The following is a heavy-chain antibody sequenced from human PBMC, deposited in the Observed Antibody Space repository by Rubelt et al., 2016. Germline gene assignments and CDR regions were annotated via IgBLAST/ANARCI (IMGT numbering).Heavy chain of an antibody. Sequence: QVQLQEWGAGLLKPSETLSLTCAVYGGSFSGYYWSWIRQPPGKGLEWIGDINPSGSTNYNPSLKSRVTISVDTSENQFSLKLSSVTSADTAIYYCVRDRCSNWYIRYAFDVWGQGTMVTDSS. CDR1: GGSFSGYY. D-gene: IGHD6-13*01. J-gene: IGHJ3*01. CDR3: VRDRCSNWYIRYAFDV. V-gene: IGHV4-34*01. CDR2: INPSGST.